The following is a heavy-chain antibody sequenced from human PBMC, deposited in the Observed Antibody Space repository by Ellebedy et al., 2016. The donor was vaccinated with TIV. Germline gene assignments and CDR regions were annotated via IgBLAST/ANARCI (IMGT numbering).Heavy chain of an antibody. CDR2: IKPDGSET. V-gene: IGHV3-7*02. Sequence: GGSLRLSXGASGFSFVDSWMNWVRRAPGKGLEWVASIKPDGSETYYVDSLKGRFTISRDNAKDSLFLQMNSLRAEDTAVYYCARQFRSKRITMVRGQLDVWGQGTTVIVSS. D-gene: IGHD3-10*01. J-gene: IGHJ6*02. CDR3: ARQFRSKRITMVRGQLDV. CDR1: GFSFVDSW.